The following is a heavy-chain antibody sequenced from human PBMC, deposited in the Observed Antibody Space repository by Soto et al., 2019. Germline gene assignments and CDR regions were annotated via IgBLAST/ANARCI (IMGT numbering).Heavy chain of an antibody. CDR3: ARGGYSSVVLNFDI. Sequence: SVKVSCKASGGTFSSYTISWVRQAPGQGLEWMGRIIPILGIANYAQKFQGRVTITADKSTSTVYMELSSLRSEDTAVYYCARGGYSSVVLNFDIWGQGTMVTVSS. CDR2: IIPILGIA. CDR1: GGTFSSYT. D-gene: IGHD6-19*01. V-gene: IGHV1-69*02. J-gene: IGHJ3*02.